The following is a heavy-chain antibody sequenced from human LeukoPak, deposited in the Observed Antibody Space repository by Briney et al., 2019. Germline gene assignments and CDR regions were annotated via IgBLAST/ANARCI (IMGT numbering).Heavy chain of an antibody. Sequence: ASVKVSCKASGYTFTSYDINWVRQAPGQGLEWMGWMNPNSGNTDYAQKFQGRVTMTRNTSISTAYMELSSLRSEDTAVYYCARNRPGSRSEPWGQGTLVTVSS. D-gene: IGHD2-15*01. CDR1: GYTFTSYD. CDR2: MNPNSGNT. J-gene: IGHJ5*02. CDR3: ARNRPGSRSEP. V-gene: IGHV1-8*01.